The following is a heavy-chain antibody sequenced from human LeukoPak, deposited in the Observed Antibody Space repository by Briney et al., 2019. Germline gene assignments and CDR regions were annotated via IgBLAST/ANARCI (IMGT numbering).Heavy chain of an antibody. CDR3: ARDGTGYSSGWYMSDY. CDR1: GFTFSSYS. D-gene: IGHD6-19*01. CDR2: ISSSSSYI. Sequence: GGSLRLSCAASGFTFSSYSMNWVRQAPGKGLEWVSSISSSSSYIYYADSVKGRFTISRDNAKNSLYLQMNSLRAEDTAVYYCARDGTGYSSGWYMSDYWGQGTLVTVSS. V-gene: IGHV3-21*01. J-gene: IGHJ4*02.